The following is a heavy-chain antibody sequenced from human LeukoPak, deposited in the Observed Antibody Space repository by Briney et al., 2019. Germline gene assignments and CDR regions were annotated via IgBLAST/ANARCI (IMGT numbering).Heavy chain of an antibody. CDR2: INHSGST. CDR1: GGSFSGYY. J-gene: IGHJ4*02. V-gene: IGHV4-34*01. D-gene: IGHD6-13*01. CDR3: ASRYRIAAAGILDY. Sequence: SETLSLTCAVYGGSFSGYYWSWIRQPPGKGLEWIGEINHSGSTNYNPSLKSRVTISVDTSKNQFSLKLSSVTAADTAVYYCASRYRIAAAGILDYWGQGTLVTVSS.